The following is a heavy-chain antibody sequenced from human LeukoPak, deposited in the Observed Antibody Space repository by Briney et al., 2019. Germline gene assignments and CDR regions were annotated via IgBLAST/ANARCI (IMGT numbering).Heavy chain of an antibody. V-gene: IGHV5-51*01. J-gene: IGHJ4*02. CDR2: IYPGDSDT. D-gene: IGHD6-13*01. Sequence: GEPLKISCQGSGSSFSSYWIGWVRQMPGKGLERMGIIYPGDSDTRYSPSFQGQVTFSADKSISTAYLQWSSLKASATAMYYCAGHLVGSYSNSPTDYWGQGTLVTVSS. CDR3: AGHLVGSYSNSPTDY. CDR1: GSSFSSYW.